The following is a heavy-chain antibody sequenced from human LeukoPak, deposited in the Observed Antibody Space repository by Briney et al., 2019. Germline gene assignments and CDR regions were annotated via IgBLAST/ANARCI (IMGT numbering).Heavy chain of an antibody. CDR1: GFTFSSYA. D-gene: IGHD2-15*01. Sequence: GGSLRLSCAASGFTFSSYAMSWVRQAPGKGLEWVSAISGSGGSTYYADSVKGRFTISRDNSKNTLYLQMNSLRAEDTAVYYCAKDPACSGGSCYRDYWGQGTLVTVSS. CDR3: AKDPACSGGSCYRDY. V-gene: IGHV3-23*01. CDR2: ISGSGGST. J-gene: IGHJ4*02.